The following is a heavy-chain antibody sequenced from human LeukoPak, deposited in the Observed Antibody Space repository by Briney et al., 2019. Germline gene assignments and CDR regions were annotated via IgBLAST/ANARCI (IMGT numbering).Heavy chain of an antibody. CDR2: ISSSSNTI. V-gene: IGHV3-48*01. CDR3: ARNGGNSDFDY. CDR1: GFTFSSYS. D-gene: IGHD4-23*01. J-gene: IGHJ4*02. Sequence: PGGSLRLSCVASGFTFSSYSMNWVRQAPGKGLEWVSYISSSSNTIYYADSVKGRFTISRDNAKNALYLQMNSLRAEDTAVYYCARNGGNSDFDYWGQGTLVTVSS.